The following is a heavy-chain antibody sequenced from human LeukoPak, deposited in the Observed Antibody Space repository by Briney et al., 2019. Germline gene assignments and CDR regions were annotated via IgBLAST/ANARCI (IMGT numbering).Heavy chain of an antibody. CDR2: INAGNGNT. Sequence: ASVKVSCKASGYTFTSYGISWVRQAPGQGLEWMGWINAGNGNTKYSQKFQGRVTITRDTSASTAYMELSSLRSEDTAVYYCARAPPVSGYDFFDYWGQGTLVTVSS. D-gene: IGHD5-12*01. V-gene: IGHV1-3*01. J-gene: IGHJ4*02. CDR3: ARAPPVSGYDFFDY. CDR1: GYTFTSYG.